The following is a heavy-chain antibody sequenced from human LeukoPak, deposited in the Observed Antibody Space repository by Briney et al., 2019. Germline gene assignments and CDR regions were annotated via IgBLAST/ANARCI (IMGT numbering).Heavy chain of an antibody. D-gene: IGHD3-3*01. V-gene: IGHV3-30-3*01. CDR2: ISYDGSNK. J-gene: IGHJ4*02. CDR3: ARDQHYDFWSGHFYYFDY. CDR1: GFTFSSYA. Sequence: GGSLRLSCAASGFTFSSYAMSWVRQAPGKGLEWVAVISYDGSNKYYADSVKGRFTISRDDSKNTLYLQMNSLRAEDTAVYYCARDQHYDFWSGHFYYFDYWGQGTLVTVSS.